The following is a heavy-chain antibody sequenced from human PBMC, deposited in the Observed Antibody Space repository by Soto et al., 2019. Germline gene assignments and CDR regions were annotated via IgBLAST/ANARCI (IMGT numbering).Heavy chain of an antibody. CDR3: ARDEGSGWSSGYGMDV. CDR1: GFTFSSYG. V-gene: IGHV3-33*01. J-gene: IGHJ6*02. CDR2: IWYDGSNK. Sequence: QVQLVESGGGVVQPGRSLRLSCAASGFTFSSYGMHWVRQAPGKGLEWVAVIWYDGSNKYYADSVKGRFTISRENSKNTLYLQMNSLRAEDTAVYYCARDEGSGWSSGYGMDVWGQGTTVTVSS. D-gene: IGHD6-19*01.